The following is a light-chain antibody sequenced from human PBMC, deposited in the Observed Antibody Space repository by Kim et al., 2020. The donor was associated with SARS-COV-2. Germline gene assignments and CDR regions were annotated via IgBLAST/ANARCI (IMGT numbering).Light chain of an antibody. CDR3: QAWDSSTVV. V-gene: IGLV3-1*01. Sequence: VSPGQTASITCSGDKLVDNYACWYQQKPGQSPVLVIYQDSKRPSGIPERFSGSNSGNTATLTISGTQAMDEADYYCQAWDSSTVVFGGGTQLTVL. CDR2: QDS. CDR1: KLVDNY. J-gene: IGLJ2*01.